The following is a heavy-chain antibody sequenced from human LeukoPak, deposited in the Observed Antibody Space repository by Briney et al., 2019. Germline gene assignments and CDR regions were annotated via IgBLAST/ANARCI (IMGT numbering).Heavy chain of an antibody. CDR3: AREEESSGWSFDY. J-gene: IGHJ4*02. CDR2: TFYRSKWYN. V-gene: IGHV6-1*01. CDR1: GDSVSSNSAA. D-gene: IGHD6-19*01. Sequence: SQTLSLTCAISGDSVSSNSAAWNWIRQSPSRGLEWLGRTFYRSKWYNDYIVSVESRININPDTSKNQFSLQLKSVTPEDTAMYYCAREEESSGWSFDYWGQGILVTVPS.